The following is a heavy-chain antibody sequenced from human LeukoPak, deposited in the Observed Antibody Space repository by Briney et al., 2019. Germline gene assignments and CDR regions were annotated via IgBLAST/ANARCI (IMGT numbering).Heavy chain of an antibody. D-gene: IGHD2-2*02. Sequence: ASVKVSCKTSGYTFTGDHMHWVRQAPGRGLEWMGWINPNSGGTNYAQKFRGRVTMTRDTSISTAYMELSRLRSDDTAVYYCARTNIVVVPAAIPAAMVFDYWGQGTLVTVSS. V-gene: IGHV1-2*02. CDR3: ARTNIVVVPAAIPAAMVFDY. CDR2: INPNSGGT. J-gene: IGHJ4*02. CDR1: GYTFTGDH.